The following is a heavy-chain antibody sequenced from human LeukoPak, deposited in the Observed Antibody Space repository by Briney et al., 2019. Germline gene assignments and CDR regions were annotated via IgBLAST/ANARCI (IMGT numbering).Heavy chain of an antibody. D-gene: IGHD3-22*01. CDR1: GFSFSTYS. CDR2: ISRNSRYI. J-gene: IGHJ4*02. Sequence: PGGSLRLSCAASGFSFSTYSMNWVRQAPGKGLEWVSSISRNSRYIYYADSMRGRFTISRDNAKNSLYLQMNSLRAEDTAVYYCARDRGIVRATYYYDSSGYIDYWGQGTLVTVSS. CDR3: ARDRGIVRATYYYDSSGYIDY. V-gene: IGHV3-21*01.